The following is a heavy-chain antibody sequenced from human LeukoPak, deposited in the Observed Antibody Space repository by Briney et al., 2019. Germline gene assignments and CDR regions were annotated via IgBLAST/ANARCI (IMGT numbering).Heavy chain of an antibody. CDR3: ARDSLGMSTLDS. CDR1: GFTFSSYA. Sequence: GGSLRLSCAASGFTFSSYAMSWVRQAPGKGLEWVSVIYSGGSTYYADSVKGRFTISRDSSKNTLYLQTNSLRAEDTAVYYCARDSLGMSTLDSWGQGTLVTVSS. CDR2: IYSGGST. D-gene: IGHD5/OR15-5a*01. J-gene: IGHJ4*02. V-gene: IGHV3-53*01.